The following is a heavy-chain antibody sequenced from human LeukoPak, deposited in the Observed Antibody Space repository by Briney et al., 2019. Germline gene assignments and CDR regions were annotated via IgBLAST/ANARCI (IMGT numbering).Heavy chain of an antibody. J-gene: IGHJ4*02. V-gene: IGHV3-53*01. D-gene: IGHD5-24*01. CDR1: GFTVSSNY. CDR3: AKGEGRWLQLEY. Sequence: GGSLRLSCAASGFTVSSNYMSWVRQAPGKGLEWVSVIYSGGIIYYTDSVKGRFTISRDNSKNTLYLQMNSLRAEDTAVYYCAKGEGRWLQLEYWGQGTLVTVST. CDR2: IYSGGII.